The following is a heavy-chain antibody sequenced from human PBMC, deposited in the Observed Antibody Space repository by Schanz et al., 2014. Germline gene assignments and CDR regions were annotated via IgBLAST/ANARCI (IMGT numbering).Heavy chain of an antibody. D-gene: IGHD1-26*01. CDR1: GFTFSRHA. J-gene: IGHJ4*02. CDR3: AGDWASGRYYSDY. V-gene: IGHV3-30*09. Sequence: VQLVESGGNLVQPAGSLRLSCAASGFTFSRHAMHWVRQAAGKGLEWVAAITYDGSNKYYAESVKGRFAISRDNSKDTLYLQMNSLRTEDTAVYYCAGDWASGRYYSDYWGQGTLVTVSS. CDR2: ITYDGSNK.